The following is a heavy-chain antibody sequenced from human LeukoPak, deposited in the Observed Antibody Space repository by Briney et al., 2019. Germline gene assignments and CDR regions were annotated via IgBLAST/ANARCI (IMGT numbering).Heavy chain of an antibody. CDR2: INTDGTST. D-gene: IGHD2-2*01. V-gene: IGHV3-74*01. Sequence: GGSLRLSCAASGFTLNNYWMHWVRQAPGKGLVWVSRINTDGTSTSYADSVKGRFTIPRDNAKNTLYLQMNSLRAEDTAMYYCVRGRVASTMYYFDYWGQGTLVTVSS. J-gene: IGHJ4*02. CDR3: VRGRVASTMYYFDY. CDR1: GFTLNNYW.